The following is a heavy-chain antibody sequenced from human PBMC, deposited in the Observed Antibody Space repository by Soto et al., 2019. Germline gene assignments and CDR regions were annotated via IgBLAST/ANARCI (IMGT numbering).Heavy chain of an antibody. V-gene: IGHV3-23*01. CDR2: TCGLALST. D-gene: IGHD3-3*01. CDR3: AKDTGTPYYDFWSGYYKWFDP. Sequence: GGSLRLSFAASGFTFSTNATTWGPQAPGKGRKWVYATCGLALSTDTADSLKGRSTISRDSPKNTLYLQMNRPRAEDTAVYYCAKDTGTPYYDFWSGYYKWFDPWGQGTLVTVSS. J-gene: IGHJ5*02. CDR1: GFTFSTNA.